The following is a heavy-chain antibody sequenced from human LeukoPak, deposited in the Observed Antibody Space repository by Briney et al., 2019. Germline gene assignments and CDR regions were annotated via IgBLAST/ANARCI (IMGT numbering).Heavy chain of an antibody. Sequence: ASETLSLTCTVSNYSISTDYYWSWIRQPPGKGLEWIGEINHSGSTNYNPSLKSRVTISVDTSKNQFSLKLSSVTAADTAVYYCARKYYYGSGSFDGWGQGTLVTVSS. CDR3: ARKYYYGSGSFDG. V-gene: IGHV4-34*01. CDR1: NYSISTDYY. CDR2: INHSGST. J-gene: IGHJ4*02. D-gene: IGHD3-10*01.